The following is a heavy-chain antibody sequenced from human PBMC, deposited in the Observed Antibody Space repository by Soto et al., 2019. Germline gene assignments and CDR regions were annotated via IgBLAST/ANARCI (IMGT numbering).Heavy chain of an antibody. V-gene: IGHV1-18*01. CDR3: ARDSSGRANFDY. Sequence: QVQLVQSGGEVKKPGASVKVSCKASGYTFTSYGISWVRQAPGQGLEWMGWTSAYMVTNYAQKFQGRVTMTTDTSTSTAYMELRSLRSDDTAVYYCARDSSGRANFDYWSQGTLVTVSS. J-gene: IGHJ4*02. CDR1: GYTFTSYG. CDR2: TSAYMVT. D-gene: IGHD6-19*01.